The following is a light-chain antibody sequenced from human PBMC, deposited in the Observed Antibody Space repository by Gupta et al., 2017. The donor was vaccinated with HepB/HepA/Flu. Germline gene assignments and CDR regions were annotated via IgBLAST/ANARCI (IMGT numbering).Light chain of an antibody. CDR3: QQRSNCPFT. CDR1: QSISSY. V-gene: IGKV3-11*01. J-gene: IGKJ4*01. CDR2: DSA. Sequence: EILLTQSPPTLSLSPGERATLSCRATQSISSYLACYQHKPDQAPRLLIYDSANRATGLPARFSGSGSAADFTLTISILDPEDFATYYCQQRSNCPFTFGGGTKVEIK.